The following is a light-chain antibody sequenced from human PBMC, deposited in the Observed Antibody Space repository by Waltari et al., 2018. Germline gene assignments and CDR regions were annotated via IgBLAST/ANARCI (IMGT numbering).Light chain of an antibody. CDR3: SSYAGSSNYVV. Sequence: QSAPTQPPSASGSPGQSVTISCTGTSSDVGGYNFVSWYQQHPGKAPKLMIYEVNQRPSGVPDRFSGSKSGNTASLTVSGLQAEDEADYYCSSYAGSSNYVVFGGGTKLTVL. CDR2: EVN. J-gene: IGLJ2*01. CDR1: SSDVGGYNF. V-gene: IGLV2-8*01.